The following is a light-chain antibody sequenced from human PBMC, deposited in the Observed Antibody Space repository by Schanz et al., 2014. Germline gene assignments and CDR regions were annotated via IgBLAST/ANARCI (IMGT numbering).Light chain of an antibody. CDR3: QTWGTGIWV. Sequence: QLVLTQSPSVSASLGASVKVTCTLSNAHSTYAIAWHQQQPEKGPRYLMKVNSDGTHTKGDGIPDRFSGSSSGAERYLTISSLQSEDEADYYCQTWGTGIWVFGGGTKLTVL. J-gene: IGLJ3*02. CDR1: NAHSTYA. V-gene: IGLV4-69*01. CDR2: VNSDGTH.